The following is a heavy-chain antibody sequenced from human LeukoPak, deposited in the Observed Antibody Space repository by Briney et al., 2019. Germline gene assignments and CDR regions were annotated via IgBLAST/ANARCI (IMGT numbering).Heavy chain of an antibody. CDR3: ARSLLTMLRGVNAFDI. D-gene: IGHD3-10*01. J-gene: IGHJ3*02. Sequence: SETLSLTCTVSGGSTSSYYWSWIRQPPGKGLEWIGYVYYSGTTSYNPSLKSRVTISVDTSKNQFSLRLSSVTAADTAVYYCARSLLTMLRGVNAFDIWGQGTMVTVSS. V-gene: IGHV4-59*01. CDR1: GGSTSSYY. CDR2: VYYSGTT.